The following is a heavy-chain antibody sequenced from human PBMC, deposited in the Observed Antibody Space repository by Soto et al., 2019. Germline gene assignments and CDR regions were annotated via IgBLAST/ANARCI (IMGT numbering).Heavy chain of an antibody. CDR3: AREGDYYDSSGYLY. Sequence: EVQLVESGGGLVKPGGSLRLSCAASGFTFSSYSMNWVRQAPGKGLEWVSSISSSSSYIYYADSVKGRFTISRDNAKNSLYLQMNSLRAEDTAVYYCAREGDYYDSSGYLYWGQGTLVTVSS. CDR1: GFTFSSYS. J-gene: IGHJ4*02. V-gene: IGHV3-21*01. CDR2: ISSSSSYI. D-gene: IGHD3-22*01.